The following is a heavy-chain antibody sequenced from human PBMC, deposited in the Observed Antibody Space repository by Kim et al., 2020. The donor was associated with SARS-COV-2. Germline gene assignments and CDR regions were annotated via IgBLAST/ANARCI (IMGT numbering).Heavy chain of an antibody. V-gene: IGHV3-30*04. CDR3: ARDRFIPQYNRGYSGYDVGY. Sequence: GGSLRLSCAASGFTFSSYAMHWVRQAPGKGLEWVAVISYDGSNKYYADSVKGRFTISRDNSKNTLYLQMNSLRAEDTAVYYCARDRFIPQYNRGYSGYDVGYWGQGTLVTVSS. D-gene: IGHD5-12*01. CDR1: GFTFSSYA. CDR2: ISYDGSNK. J-gene: IGHJ4*02.